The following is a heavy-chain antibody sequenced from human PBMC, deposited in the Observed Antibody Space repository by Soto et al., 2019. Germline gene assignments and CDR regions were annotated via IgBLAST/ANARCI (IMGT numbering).Heavy chain of an antibody. Sequence: SLTCSVSGASTNNFAYYWGWIRQPPGKGLEWIGTVYYNENTYYNPSLKSRVAISVDTAKNQFSLNLRSVTAADTAIYFCARRERYYGSPGWFDPWGQGTLVTVSS. CDR3: ARRERYYGSPGWFDP. V-gene: IGHV4-39*01. CDR2: VYYNENT. J-gene: IGHJ5*01. D-gene: IGHD3-10*01. CDR1: GASTNNFAYY.